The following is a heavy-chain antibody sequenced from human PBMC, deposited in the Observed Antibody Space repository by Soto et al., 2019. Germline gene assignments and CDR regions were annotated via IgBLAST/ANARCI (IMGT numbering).Heavy chain of an antibody. CDR1: GFTFTSSA. D-gene: IGHD4-17*01. CDR2: IVVGXXNX. CDR3: AATLGDYGKRYYFDY. V-gene: IGHV1-58*01. Sequence: ASVKVSCKASGFTFTSSAVQLVRQARGQHVEWIGWIVVGXXNXXXXXKXXXRVTITRDMSTSTAYMELSSLRSEDTAVYYCAATLGDYGKRYYFDYWGQGTLVTVSS. J-gene: IGHJ4*02.